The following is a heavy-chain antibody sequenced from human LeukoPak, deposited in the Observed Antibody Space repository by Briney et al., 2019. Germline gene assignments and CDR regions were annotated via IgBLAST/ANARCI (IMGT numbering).Heavy chain of an antibody. V-gene: IGHV4-39*01. J-gene: IGHJ5*02. Sequence: PSETLSLTCTVSRGSISSSSYYWGWIRQPPGKGLEWIGCIYYSGSPYYNPSLKSRVTISVDTTKNQFSLKLSSVTAADTAVYYCARRPPTGAARLLTGFDPWGQGTLVTVSS. CDR1: RGSISSSSYY. CDR3: ARRPPTGAARLLTGFDP. D-gene: IGHD6-6*01. CDR2: IYYSGSP.